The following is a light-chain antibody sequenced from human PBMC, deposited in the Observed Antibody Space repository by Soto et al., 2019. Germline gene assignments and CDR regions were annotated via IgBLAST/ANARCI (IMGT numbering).Light chain of an antibody. CDR1: QSVSTY. Sequence: IQLTQSHPSLSASVGDTITITCRASQSVSTYLNWYQQRPGKAPSLLIYSAISLQSGVPSRFSGSGSGTDFTLTIRNLQPEDFAVYYCQHTFRSPRRFGQGTKVDI. V-gene: IGKV1-39*01. CDR3: QHTFRSPRR. CDR2: SAI. J-gene: IGKJ1*01.